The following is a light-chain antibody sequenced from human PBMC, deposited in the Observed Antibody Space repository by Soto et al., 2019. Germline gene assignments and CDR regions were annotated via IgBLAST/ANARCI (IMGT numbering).Light chain of an antibody. CDR1: QSISSW. Sequence: DIQMTQSPSTLSASVGDRVTITCRASQSISSWLAWYQQKPGKAPKVLIYDASSLESGVTSRFSGSGSGTEFTLTISSLQPDDFATYYCQQYNSYPTFGQGTKLEIK. CDR2: DAS. J-gene: IGKJ2*01. CDR3: QQYNSYPT. V-gene: IGKV1-5*01.